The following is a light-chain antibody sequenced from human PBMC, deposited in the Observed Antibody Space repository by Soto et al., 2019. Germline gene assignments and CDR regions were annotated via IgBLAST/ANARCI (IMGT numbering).Light chain of an antibody. V-gene: IGLV2-14*01. CDR3: SSYTGTNTLPYV. J-gene: IGLJ1*01. Sequence: QSALTQPASVSGSPGQSITISCTGTSSDGGSYNYVSWYQQHPGKAPKLMISEVTSRPSGVSNRFSGSKSGNTASLTISGLQAEDEADYYCSSYTGTNTLPYVFGTGTKLTVL. CDR1: SSDGGSYNY. CDR2: EVT.